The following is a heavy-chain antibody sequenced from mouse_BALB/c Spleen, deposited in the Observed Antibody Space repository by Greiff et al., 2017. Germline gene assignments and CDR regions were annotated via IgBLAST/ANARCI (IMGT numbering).Heavy chain of an antibody. CDR2: IRNKANGYTT. V-gene: IGHV7-3*02. CDR1: GFTFTDYY. Sequence: EVKLMESGGGLVQPGGSLRLSCATSGFTFTDYYMSWVRQPPGKALEWLGFIRNKANGYTTEYSASVKGRFTISRENSQSILYLQMHTLRAEDSATYYCARDLTTAPGYAMDYWGQGTSVTVSA. D-gene: IGHD1-2*01. J-gene: IGHJ4*01. CDR3: ARDLTTAPGYAMDY.